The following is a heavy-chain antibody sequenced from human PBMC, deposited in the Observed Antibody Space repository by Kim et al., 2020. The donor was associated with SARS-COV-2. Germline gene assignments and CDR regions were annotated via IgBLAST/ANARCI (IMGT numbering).Heavy chain of an antibody. CDR1: GFIFSGYA. D-gene: IGHD3-10*01. CDR3: VKGRGVYYYYGMDV. CDR2: ISSNGGST. V-gene: IGHV3-64D*06. J-gene: IGHJ6*02. Sequence: GGSLRLSCLASGFIFSGYAMYWVRQAPGKGLEYFLAISSNGGSTYYADSVKGRFTISRDNSKNTLYLQMSSLRAEDTAVYYCVKGRGVYYYYGMDVWGQETTVTVSS.